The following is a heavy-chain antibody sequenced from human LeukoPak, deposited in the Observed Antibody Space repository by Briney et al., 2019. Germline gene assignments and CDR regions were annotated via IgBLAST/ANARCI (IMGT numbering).Heavy chain of an antibody. J-gene: IGHJ4*02. V-gene: IGHV1-18*01. Sequence: GASVKVSCKASGYTFTSNYMTWVRQAPGQGLEWMGWISGYNGATNYAQKFQGRVTMTTHTSTSTGYMEVRSLRSYDSAIYYCAGTQDYFDTTRYFDYWGQGTLVTVSS. CDR2: ISGYNGAT. D-gene: IGHD3-22*01. CDR3: AGTQDYFDTTRYFDY. CDR1: GYTFTSNY.